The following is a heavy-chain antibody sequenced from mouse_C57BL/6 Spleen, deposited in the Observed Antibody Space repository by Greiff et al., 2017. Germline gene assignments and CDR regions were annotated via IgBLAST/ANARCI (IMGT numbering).Heavy chain of an antibody. CDR1: GYTFTDYY. D-gene: IGHD1-1*01. V-gene: IGHV1-76*01. J-gene: IGHJ1*03. Sequence: VQLQESGAELVRPGASVKLSCKASGYTFTDYYINWVKQRPGQGLEWIARIYPGSGNTYYTEKFKGKATLTAEKSSSTAYMQLSSLTSEDSAVYFCARRDYSYWYFDVWGTGTTVTVSS. CDR3: ARRDYSYWYFDV. CDR2: IYPGSGNT.